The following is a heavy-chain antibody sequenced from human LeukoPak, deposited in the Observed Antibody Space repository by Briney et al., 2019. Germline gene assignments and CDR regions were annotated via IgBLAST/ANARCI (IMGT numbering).Heavy chain of an antibody. D-gene: IGHD6-19*01. CDR2: IIPIFGTA. Sequence: GASVKVSCKASGGTFSSYAISWVRQAPGQGLEWMGRIIPIFGTANYAQKFQGRVTITTYESTSTAYMELSSLRSEDTAVYYCARDGGYSSGWRGNWFDPWGQGTLVTVPS. CDR3: ARDGGYSSGWRGNWFDP. V-gene: IGHV1-69*05. J-gene: IGHJ5*02. CDR1: GGTFSSYA.